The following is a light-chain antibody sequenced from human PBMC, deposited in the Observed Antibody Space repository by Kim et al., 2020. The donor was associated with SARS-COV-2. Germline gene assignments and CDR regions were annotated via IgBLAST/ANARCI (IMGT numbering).Light chain of an antibody. Sequence: ASVGDIVTITCRASQSVGSSLAWYQQMPGKAPKLLISKASILESGVPSKFSGSGSGTDFTLTISSLQPDDFAIYYCQQYDDYPHTFGQGTKLEI. CDR3: QQYDDYPHT. J-gene: IGKJ2*01. V-gene: IGKV1-5*03. CDR1: QSVGSS. CDR2: KAS.